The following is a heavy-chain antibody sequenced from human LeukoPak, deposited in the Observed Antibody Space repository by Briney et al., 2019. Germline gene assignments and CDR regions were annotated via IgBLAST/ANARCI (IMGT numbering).Heavy chain of an antibody. J-gene: IGHJ4*02. V-gene: IGHV3-30*02. CDR1: GFTFSSYG. CDR3: AKGSGTIFGVAFLDY. CDR2: IWNGGSNK. Sequence: SGGSLRLSCAASGFTFSSYGMHWVRQAPGKGLEWVAVIWNGGSNKYYADSVKGRFTISRDNSKNTLYLQMNSLRAEDTAVYYCAKGSGTIFGVAFLDYWGQGTLVTVSS. D-gene: IGHD3-3*01.